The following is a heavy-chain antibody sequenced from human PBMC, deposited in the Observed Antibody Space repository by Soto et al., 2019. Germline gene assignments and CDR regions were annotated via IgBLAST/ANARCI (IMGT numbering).Heavy chain of an antibody. CDR1: GGTFRDYY. D-gene: IGHD6-13*01. V-gene: IGHV4-34*01. CDR2: IYHSGTT. J-gene: IGHJ4*02. CDR3: ARGRDSTSWYGSYYFDY. Sequence: SETLSLTCAVYGGTFRDYYWSRIRQPPGKGLEWIGYIYHSGTTNYNPSLKSRVTMSVDTSKNQFSLKLSSVTAADTAVYYCARGRDSTSWYGSYYFDYWGQGTLVTVSS.